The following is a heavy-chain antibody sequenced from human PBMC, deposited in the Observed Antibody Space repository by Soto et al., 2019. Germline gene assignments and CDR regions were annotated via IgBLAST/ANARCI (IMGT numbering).Heavy chain of an antibody. CDR1: GFTFSSYA. D-gene: IGHD6-19*01. J-gene: IGHJ6*02. CDR3: ARDDAVAGSYGMDV. CDR2: ISYDGSNK. V-gene: IGHV3-30-3*01. Sequence: QVQLVESGGGVVQPGRSLRLSCAASGFTFSSYAMHWVRQAPGKGLEWVAVISYDGSNKYYADSVKGRFTISRDNSKNTLYLQMNSLRAEDTAVYYCARDDAVAGSYGMDVWGQGTTVTVSS.